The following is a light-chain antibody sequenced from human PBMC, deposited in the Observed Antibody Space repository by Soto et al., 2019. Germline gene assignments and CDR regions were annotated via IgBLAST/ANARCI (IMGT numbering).Light chain of an antibody. CDR1: QSISYY. CDR3: QQYNTYPLT. J-gene: IGKJ4*01. CDR2: QAS. V-gene: IGKV1-5*03. Sequence: DIQMAQSPSTLSASVGDRVTITCRASQSISYYLAWYQQKPGKAPKLLIYQASSLESGVPFRFSGSGSGTEFTLTISSLQPDDFATYYCQQYNTYPLTFGGGTKVEIK.